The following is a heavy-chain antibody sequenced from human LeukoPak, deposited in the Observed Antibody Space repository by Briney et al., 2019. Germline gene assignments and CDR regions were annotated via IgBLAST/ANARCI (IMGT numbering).Heavy chain of an antibody. CDR1: GFTFSSYA. CDR3: ARDPGAYFDY. CDR2: ISYDGSNK. J-gene: IGHJ4*02. D-gene: IGHD1-1*01. Sequence: PGRSLRLSCAASGFTFSSYAMHWVRKAPGKGLEWVPVISYDGSNKYYADCVKGRFAISRDNSKNTLYLQMTSLRAEDTAVYYCARDPGAYFDYWGQGTLVTVSS. V-gene: IGHV3-30*09.